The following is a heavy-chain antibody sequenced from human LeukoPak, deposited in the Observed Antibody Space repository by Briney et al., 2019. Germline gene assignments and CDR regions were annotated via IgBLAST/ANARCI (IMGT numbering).Heavy chain of an antibody. V-gene: IGHV4-30-4*01. CDR1: GGSISSGDYY. Sequence: PSQTLSLTCTVSGGSISSGDYYWSWIRQPPGKGLEWIGYIYYSGSTYYNPSLKSRVTISVDTSKNQLSLKLSSVTAADTAVYYCARDQVVRDNYYYYGMDVWGQGTTVTVSS. J-gene: IGHJ6*02. CDR2: IYYSGST. CDR3: ARDQVVRDNYYYYGMDV. D-gene: IGHD2-15*01.